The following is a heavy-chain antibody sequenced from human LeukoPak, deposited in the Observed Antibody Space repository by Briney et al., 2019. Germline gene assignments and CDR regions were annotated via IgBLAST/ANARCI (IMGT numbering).Heavy chain of an antibody. CDR3: ARDGAAHFDY. V-gene: IGHV4-59*01. J-gene: IGHJ4*02. CDR1: GGSISSYY. Sequence: PSETLSLTCTVSGGSISSYYWSWIRQPPGKGLEWTGYIYYSGSTNYNPSLKSRVTISVDTSKNQFSLKLSSVTAADTAVYYCARDGAAHFDYWGQGTLVTVSS. CDR2: IYYSGST. D-gene: IGHD6-13*01.